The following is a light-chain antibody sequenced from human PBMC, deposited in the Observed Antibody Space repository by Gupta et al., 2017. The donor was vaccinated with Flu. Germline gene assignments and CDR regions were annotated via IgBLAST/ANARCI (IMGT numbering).Light chain of an antibody. CDR3: YTADSSGSHR. CDR2: EES. J-gene: IGLJ3*02. CDR1: ALKTKY. V-gene: IGLV3-10*01. Sequence: GKTARKTGSGDALKTKYAYWNQQKSGRAPMLVIYEESKRTAGIPARFSGSSSGTMATLTVSGAQVDDEADYYCYTADSSGSHRFGGGTKLTVL.